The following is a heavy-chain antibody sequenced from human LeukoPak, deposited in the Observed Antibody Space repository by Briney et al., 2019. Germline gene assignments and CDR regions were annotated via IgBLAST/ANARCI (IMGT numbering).Heavy chain of an antibody. Sequence: ASVKVSCKASGYTFTGYYMHWVRQAPGQGXXXXXXXXXXSGGTNYAQKFQGRVTMTRDTSISTAYMELSRLRSDDTAVYYCAREAGNYYYDSSGYFAPDYWGQGTLVTVSS. V-gene: IGHV1-2*02. D-gene: IGHD3-22*01. J-gene: IGHJ4*02. CDR1: GYTFTGYY. CDR3: AREAGNYYYDSSGYFAPDY. CDR2: XXXXSGGT.